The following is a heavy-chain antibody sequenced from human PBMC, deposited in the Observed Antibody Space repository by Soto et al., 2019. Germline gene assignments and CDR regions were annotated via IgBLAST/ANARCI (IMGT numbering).Heavy chain of an antibody. J-gene: IGHJ6*02. D-gene: IGHD3-16*01. CDR2: ISYDGSNK. CDR3: AKDGGDSSGGTGHVYYYYGMDV. Sequence: SLSCAASGFTFSSYGMHWVRQAPGKGLEWVAVISYDGSNKYYADSVKGRFTISRDNSKNTLYLQTNSLRAEDTAVYYCAKDGGDSSGGTGHVYYYYGMDVWGQGTTVTVSS. V-gene: IGHV3-30*18. CDR1: GFTFSSYG.